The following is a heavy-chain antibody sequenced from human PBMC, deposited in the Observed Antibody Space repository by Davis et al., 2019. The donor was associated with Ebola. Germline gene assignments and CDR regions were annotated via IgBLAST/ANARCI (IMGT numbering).Heavy chain of an antibody. CDR3: ARCEENPDTTMVSCFDY. CDR2: INTNTGNP. V-gene: IGHV7-4-1*02. Sequence: ASVKVSCKASGYTFTSYAMNWVRQAPGQGLEWMGWINTNTGNPTYAQGLTGRFVFSLDTSVSTAYLQISSLKAEDTAVYYCARCEENPDTTMVSCFDYWGQGTLVTVSS. CDR1: GYTFTSYA. J-gene: IGHJ4*02. D-gene: IGHD5-18*01.